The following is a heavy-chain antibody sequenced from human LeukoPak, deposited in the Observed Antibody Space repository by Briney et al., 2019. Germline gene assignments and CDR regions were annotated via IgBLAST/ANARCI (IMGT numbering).Heavy chain of an antibody. CDR2: VRGSDAGT. J-gene: IGHJ4*02. V-gene: IGHV3-23*01. D-gene: IGHD1-26*01. Sequence: QAGGSLRLSCAASGFTFSSYAMTWVRQAPGKGLEWVSAVRGSDAGTSYADSVKGRFTISRDNSKNTLYLQMSSLRAEDTAVYYCAKNRGGSYYSGSDYWGQGTLVTVSS. CDR1: GFTFSSYA. CDR3: AKNRGGSYYSGSDY.